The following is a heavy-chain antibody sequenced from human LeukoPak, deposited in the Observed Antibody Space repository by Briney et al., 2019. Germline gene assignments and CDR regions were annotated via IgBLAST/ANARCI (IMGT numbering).Heavy chain of an antibody. D-gene: IGHD3-10*01. CDR2: FSSSGSYI. Sequence: KTGGSLRLSCAASGFTFSSYEMNWVRQAPGKGLEWVSSFSSSGSYIYYADSVKGRFTISRDNAKNSLYLHMDSLRAEDTAVYYCAREGRWGSGSYLYNWFDPWGQGTLVTVSS. CDR1: GFTFSSYE. CDR3: AREGRWGSGSYLYNWFDP. J-gene: IGHJ5*02. V-gene: IGHV3-21*01.